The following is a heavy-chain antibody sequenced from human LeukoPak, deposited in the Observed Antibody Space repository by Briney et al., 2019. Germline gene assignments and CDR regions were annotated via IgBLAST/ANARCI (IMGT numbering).Heavy chain of an antibody. CDR2: IYHSGST. CDR1: GYSISSGYY. V-gene: IGHV4-38-2*01. J-gene: IGHJ4*02. Sequence: SETLSLTCAVSGYSISSGYYWGWIRQPPGKGLEWIGSIYHSGSTYYNPSLKSRVTISVDTSKNQFSLKLRSVTAADTAVYYCARVRRRQWLGDFDYWGQGTLVTVSS. CDR3: ARVRRRQWLGDFDY. D-gene: IGHD6-19*01.